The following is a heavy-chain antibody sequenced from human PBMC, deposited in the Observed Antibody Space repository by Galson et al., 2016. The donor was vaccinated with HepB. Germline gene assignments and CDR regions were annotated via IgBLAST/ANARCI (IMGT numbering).Heavy chain of an antibody. D-gene: IGHD3-10*01. Sequence: SLRLSCAASGFTFSDYYMSWIRQAPGKGLEWVSYISSSGSTIYYADSVKGRFTISIDNAKNSLYLQTNSLRDEDTAVYYCARDARASVYFYYYGMDVWGQGTTVTVS. CDR2: ISSSGSTI. CDR3: ARDARASVYFYYYGMDV. CDR1: GFTFSDYY. V-gene: IGHV3-11*01. J-gene: IGHJ6*02.